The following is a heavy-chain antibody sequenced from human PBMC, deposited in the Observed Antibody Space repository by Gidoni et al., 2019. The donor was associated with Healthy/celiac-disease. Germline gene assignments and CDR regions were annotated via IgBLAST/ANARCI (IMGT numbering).Heavy chain of an antibody. CDR2: ISSSSSTI. CDR3: ARDHPPRPASYYDYIWGSYPLYAFDI. V-gene: IGHV3-48*01. Sequence: EVQLVESGGGLVQPGGSLRLSCAASGFTFISSSMNWVRQDPGKGLEWVSYISSSSSTIYYADSVKGRFTISRDNAKNSLYLQMNSLRAEDTAVYYCARDHPPRPASYYDYIWGSYPLYAFDIWGQGTMVTVSS. D-gene: IGHD3-16*01. CDR1: GFTFISSS. J-gene: IGHJ3*02.